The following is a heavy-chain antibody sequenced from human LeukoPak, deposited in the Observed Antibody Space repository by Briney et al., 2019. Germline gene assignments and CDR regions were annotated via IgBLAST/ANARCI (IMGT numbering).Heavy chain of an antibody. CDR2: INSSSSYI. J-gene: IGHJ4*02. D-gene: IGHD3-22*01. CDR3: ARGLGTTVTNEYYYDSSGYYDGGLDY. V-gene: IGHV3-21*01. Sequence: PGGSLRLSCAASGFTFSSYSMNWVRQAPGKGLEWVSSINSSSSYIYYADSVKGRFTISRDNAKNSLYLQMNSLRAEDTAVYYCARGLGTTVTNEYYYDSSGYYDGGLDYWGQGTLVTVSS. CDR1: GFTFSSYS.